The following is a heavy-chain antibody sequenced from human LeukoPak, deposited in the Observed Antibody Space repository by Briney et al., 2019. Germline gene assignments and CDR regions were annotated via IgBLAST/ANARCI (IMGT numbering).Heavy chain of an antibody. Sequence: ASVKVSRKASGYTFTGYYMHWVRQAPGQGLEWMGWINPNSGGTNYAQKFQGRVTMTRDTSISTAYMELSRLRSDDTAVYYCAAYGDYGFYFDYWGQGTLVTVSS. D-gene: IGHD4-17*01. CDR3: AAYGDYGFYFDY. CDR2: INPNSGGT. V-gene: IGHV1-2*02. CDR1: GYTFTGYY. J-gene: IGHJ4*02.